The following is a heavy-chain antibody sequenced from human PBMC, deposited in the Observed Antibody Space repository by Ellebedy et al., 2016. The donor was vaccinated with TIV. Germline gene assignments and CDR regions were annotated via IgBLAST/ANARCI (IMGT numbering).Heavy chain of an antibody. J-gene: IGHJ4*02. CDR2: LTASGDST. D-gene: IGHD2-21*02. CDR1: GLTFSSHG. V-gene: IGHV3-23*01. Sequence: GESLKISCAVSGLTFSSHGMSWVRQAPGKGLEWVSGLTASGDSTYYADSVKGRFTISRDNSKNTLYLQMNSLRVEDTAVYYGVVTCWRGGTIVPFTYWGQGSLVTVSS. CDR3: VVTCWRGGTIVPFTY.